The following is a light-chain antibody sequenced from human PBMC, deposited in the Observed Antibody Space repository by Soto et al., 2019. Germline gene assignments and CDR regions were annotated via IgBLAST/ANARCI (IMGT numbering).Light chain of an antibody. CDR1: QGISSY. J-gene: IGKJ4*01. CDR2: AAS. Sequence: IQLTQSPSSLSASVGDRVTITCRASQGISSYLAWYQQRPGKAPKLLIYAASTLRSGVPSRFSGSGSGTDFTLTISSLQPEDFATYYCQQLNSYPLTFGGGTKVEIK. V-gene: IGKV1-9*01. CDR3: QQLNSYPLT.